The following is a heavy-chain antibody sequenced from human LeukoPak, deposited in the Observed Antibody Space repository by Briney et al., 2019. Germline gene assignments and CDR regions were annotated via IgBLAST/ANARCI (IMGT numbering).Heavy chain of an antibody. CDR2: INRDGSST. Sequence: GGSLRLPCTASGFTFSRYWMHWVRQDPGKGLVWVSRINRDGSSTTYADSVKGRFTISRDNAKNTLYLQMNSLRAEDTAVYHCVRGSTSDWYPADYWGQGTLVTVSS. CDR1: GFTFSRYW. J-gene: IGHJ4*02. CDR3: VRGSTSDWYPADY. D-gene: IGHD6-19*01. V-gene: IGHV3-74*01.